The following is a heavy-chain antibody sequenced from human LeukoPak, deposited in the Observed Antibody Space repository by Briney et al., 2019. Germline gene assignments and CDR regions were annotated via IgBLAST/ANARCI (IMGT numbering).Heavy chain of an antibody. Sequence: SETLSLTCAVYGGSFSGYYWSWIRQPPGKGLEWIGEINHSGSTNYNPSLKSRVTISVDTSKNQFSLKLSSVTAADTAVYYCARGIGADCSSTRCYKAHRWFDPWGQGTLVTVSS. CDR1: GGSFSGYY. J-gene: IGHJ5*02. CDR3: ARGIGADCSSTRCYKAHRWFDP. D-gene: IGHD2-2*02. V-gene: IGHV4-34*01. CDR2: INHSGST.